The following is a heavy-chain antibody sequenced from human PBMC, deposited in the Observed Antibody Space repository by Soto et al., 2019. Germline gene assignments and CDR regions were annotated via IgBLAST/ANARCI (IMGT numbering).Heavy chain of an antibody. CDR1: GGSISSSSYY. J-gene: IGHJ4*02. V-gene: IGHV4-39*01. D-gene: IGHD3-22*01. CDR2: IYYSGST. Sequence: SETLSLTCTVSGGSISSSSYYWGWIRQPPGKGLEWIGSIYYSGSTYYNPSLKSRVTISVDTSKNQFSLKLSSVTAADTAVHYCARRGYYYDSSGMFDYWGQGTLVTVSS. CDR3: ARRGYYYDSSGMFDY.